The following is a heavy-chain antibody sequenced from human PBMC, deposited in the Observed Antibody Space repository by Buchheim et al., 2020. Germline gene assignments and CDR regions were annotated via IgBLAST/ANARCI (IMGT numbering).Heavy chain of an antibody. CDR1: GFTFSSYW. CDR2: INGDGSGT. D-gene: IGHD4-17*01. Sequence: EVQLVESGGGLVQPGGSLRLSCAASGFTFSSYWMHWVRQAPGKGLVWVSRINGDGSGTDYADSVKGRFTISRDSAKNTLHLQMNSLRAEDTAVYYCARANGDYYYGLDVWGQGTT. V-gene: IGHV3-74*01. CDR3: ARANGDYYYGLDV. J-gene: IGHJ6*02.